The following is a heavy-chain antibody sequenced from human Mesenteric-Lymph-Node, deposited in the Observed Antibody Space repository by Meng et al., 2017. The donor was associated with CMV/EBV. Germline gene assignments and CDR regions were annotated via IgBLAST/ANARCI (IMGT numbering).Heavy chain of an antibody. D-gene: IGHD2-15*01. V-gene: IGHV4-34*01. CDR3: ARGRPGYCSGGSCYQPFDY. CDR1: SFSGYY. J-gene: IGHJ4*02. CDR2: INHSGST. Sequence: SFSGYYWSGIRQPPGKGLEWIGEINHSGSTNYNPSLKSRVTISVDTSKNQFSLKLSSVTAADTAVYYCARGRPGYCSGGSCYQPFDYWGQGTLVTVSS.